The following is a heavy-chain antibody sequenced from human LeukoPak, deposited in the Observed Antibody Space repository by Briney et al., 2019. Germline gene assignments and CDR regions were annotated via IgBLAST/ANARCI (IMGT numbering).Heavy chain of an antibody. CDR2: INPNSGGT. D-gene: IGHD6-13*01. CDR3: ARDGDPTAAAAPALYYYYYYMDV. Sequence: ASVTVSFKASGYTFTGYYMHWVRQAPGQGLEWMGWINPNSGGTNYAQKFQGRVTMTRDTSISTAYMELSRLRSDDTAVYYCARDGDPTAAAAPALYYYYYYMDVWSKGTTVTVSS. V-gene: IGHV1-2*02. CDR1: GYTFTGYY. J-gene: IGHJ6*03.